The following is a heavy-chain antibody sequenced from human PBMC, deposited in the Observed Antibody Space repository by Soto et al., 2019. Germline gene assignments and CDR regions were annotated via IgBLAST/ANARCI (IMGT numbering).Heavy chain of an antibody. Sequence: GSQRLPCTSSDFTVINCTINWVRQAPGKGLEWVASISISSRDIFYADSVKDRFTISRDNANSSVDLKMNSLRAGDTAIYYCARRSWGGDGIDVWGQGTTVTVSS. J-gene: IGHJ6*01. V-gene: IGHV3-21*01. CDR2: ISISSRDI. CDR3: ARRSWGGDGIDV. CDR1: DFTVINCT. D-gene: IGHD3-16*01.